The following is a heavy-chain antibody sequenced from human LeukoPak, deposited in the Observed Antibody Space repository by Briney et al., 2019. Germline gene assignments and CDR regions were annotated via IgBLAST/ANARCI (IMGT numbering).Heavy chain of an antibody. CDR2: ISSSGSTI. V-gene: IGHV3-48*03. J-gene: IGHJ4*02. CDR3: AREEQQLADY. Sequence: PGGSLRLSCAASGFTFSSYEMNWVRQAPGKGLEWVSYISSSGSTIYYADSVKGRFTISRDNAKNSLYLQMNSLRAEDTAVYHCAREEQQLADYWGQGTLVTVSS. D-gene: IGHD6-13*01. CDR1: GFTFSSYE.